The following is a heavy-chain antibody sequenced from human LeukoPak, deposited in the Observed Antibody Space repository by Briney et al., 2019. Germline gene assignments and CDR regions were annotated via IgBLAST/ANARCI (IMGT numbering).Heavy chain of an antibody. V-gene: IGHV3-48*01. CDR3: ARVHGAYPIDY. CDR1: GFPFISYS. J-gene: IGHJ4*02. CDR2: ISIGSSTI. Sequence: GGPLRLSCAASGFPFISYSMNWVRQAPGKGLEWVSYISIGSSTIYYADSVKGRFTISRDNAKNSLYLQMNSLRAEDTAVYYCARVHGAYPIDYWGQGTLVTVSS. D-gene: IGHD4/OR15-4a*01.